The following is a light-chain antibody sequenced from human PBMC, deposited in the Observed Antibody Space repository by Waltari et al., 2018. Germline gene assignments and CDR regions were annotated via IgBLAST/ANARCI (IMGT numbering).Light chain of an antibody. CDR1: SSNIGRNP. Sequence: QSVLTQSPSASGTPGQRVTVSCSGSSSNIGRNPVNWYQQLPGTAPKLLIYSNNQRPSGVPDRISGSKSGTSASLAISGLQSEDEADYYCAAWDDSLNGPVFGGGTKLTVL. J-gene: IGLJ2*01. CDR2: SNN. CDR3: AAWDDSLNGPV. V-gene: IGLV1-44*01.